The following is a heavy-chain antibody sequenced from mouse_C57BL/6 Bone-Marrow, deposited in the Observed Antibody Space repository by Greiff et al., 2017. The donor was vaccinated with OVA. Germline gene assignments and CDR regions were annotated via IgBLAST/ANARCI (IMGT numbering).Heavy chain of an antibody. V-gene: IGHV5-9-1*02. CDR3: TITTVVAFDY. CDR2: ISSGGDYI. CDR1: GFTFSSYA. D-gene: IGHD1-1*01. J-gene: IGHJ2*01. Sequence: EVKLVESGEGLVKPGGSLKLSCAASGFTFSSYAMSWVRQTPEKRLEWVAYISSGGDYIYYADTVKGRFTISRDNARNTLYLQMSSLKSENTAIYYCTITTVVAFDYWGQGTTLTVSS.